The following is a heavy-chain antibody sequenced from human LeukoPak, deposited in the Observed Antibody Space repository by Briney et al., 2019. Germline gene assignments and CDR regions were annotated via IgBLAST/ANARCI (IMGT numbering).Heavy chain of an antibody. J-gene: IGHJ6*03. CDR2: IYYSGST. V-gene: IGHV4-59*01. D-gene: IGHD3-22*01. CDR3: ARSNYYDSSGYYSPAHYIDV. CDR1: GVSISSYY. Sequence: PSETLSLTCTVSGVSISSYYWSWIRQPPGKGLEWVGYIYYSGSTYYNPSLKSRVTISVHTSKNQFSLKLSSVTAADTAVYYCARSNYYDSSGYYSPAHYIDVWGKGTTVTISS.